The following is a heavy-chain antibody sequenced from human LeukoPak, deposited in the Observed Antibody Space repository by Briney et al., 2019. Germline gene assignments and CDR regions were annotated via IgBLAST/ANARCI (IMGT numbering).Heavy chain of an antibody. V-gene: IGHV4-39*01. CDR3: ASAGSYWVDY. Sequence: SETLSLTCTVSGGPIRSSSYYWGWIRQPPGKGLEWIGSTYYSGSTYYNPSLESRVTISVDTSKNQFSLKLSPVTAADMAVYYCASAGSYWVDYWGQGTLVTVSS. CDR2: TYYSGST. CDR1: GGPIRSSSYY. J-gene: IGHJ4*02. D-gene: IGHD3-10*01.